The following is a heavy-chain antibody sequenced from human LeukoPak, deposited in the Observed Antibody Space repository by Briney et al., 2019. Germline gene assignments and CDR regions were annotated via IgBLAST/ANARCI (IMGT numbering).Heavy chain of an antibody. V-gene: IGHV3-13*01. Sequence: PGGSLRLSCAASGFTFSSYDMHWVRQATGKGLEWVSAIGTAGDTYYPGSVKGRFTISRENAKNSLYLQMNSLRAEDTAVYYCARDGLSDTAIEVDYMDVWGKGTTVTVSS. J-gene: IGHJ6*03. CDR1: GFTFSSYD. D-gene: IGHD5-18*01. CDR3: ARDGLSDTAIEVDYMDV. CDR2: IGTAGDT.